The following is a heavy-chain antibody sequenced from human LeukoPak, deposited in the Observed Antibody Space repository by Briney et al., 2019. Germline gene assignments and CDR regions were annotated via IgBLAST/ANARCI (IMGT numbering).Heavy chain of an antibody. D-gene: IGHD3-22*01. Sequence: SETLSLTCAVYGVSFSGYYWSWIRQPPGKGLKWIGEINHSGSTNYNPSLKSRVTISVDTSKNQFSLKLSSVTAADTAVYYCARLDSSGYYYGYWGQGTLVTVSS. CDR1: GVSFSGYY. V-gene: IGHV4-34*01. CDR3: ARLDSSGYYYGY. J-gene: IGHJ4*02. CDR2: INHSGST.